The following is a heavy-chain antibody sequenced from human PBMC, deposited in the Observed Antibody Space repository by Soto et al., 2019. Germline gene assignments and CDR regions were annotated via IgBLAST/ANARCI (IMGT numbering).Heavy chain of an antibody. D-gene: IGHD2-2*01. CDR2: ISSSGSTI. Sequence: QVQLVESGGGLVKPGGSLRLSCAASGFTFSDYYMSWIRQAPGKGLEWVSYISSSGSTIYYADSVKGRFTISRDNAKNSLYLQMNSLRAEDTAVYYCARDGIVVVPAAGPNPWNWFDPWGQGTLVTVSS. CDR1: GFTFSDYY. V-gene: IGHV3-11*01. CDR3: ARDGIVVVPAAGPNPWNWFDP. J-gene: IGHJ5*02.